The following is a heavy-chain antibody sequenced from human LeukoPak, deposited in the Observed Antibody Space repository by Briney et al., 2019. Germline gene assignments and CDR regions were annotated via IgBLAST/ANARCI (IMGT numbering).Heavy chain of an antibody. CDR3: ARDIDGGNGFDY. D-gene: IGHD4-23*01. J-gene: IGHJ4*02. CDR1: GGSISSYY. CDR2: IYYSGST. Sequence: SETLPLTCTVSGGSISSYYWSWIRQPPGKGLEWIGYIYYSGSTNYNPSLKSRVTISVDTSKNQFSLKLSSVTAADTAVYYCARDIDGGNGFDYWGQGTLVTVSS. V-gene: IGHV4-59*01.